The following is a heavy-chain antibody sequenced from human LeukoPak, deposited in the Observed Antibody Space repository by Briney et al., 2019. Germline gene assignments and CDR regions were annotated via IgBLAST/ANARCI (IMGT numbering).Heavy chain of an antibody. CDR2: IIPIFGTA. CDR3: AKDPRSWYSLWYYYYGMDV. D-gene: IGHD6-13*01. J-gene: IGHJ6*02. Sequence: ASVKVSCKASGGTFSSYAISWLRQAPGQGLEWMGGIIPIFGTANYAQKFQGRVTITTDESTSTAYMELSSLRAEDTAVYYCAKDPRSWYSLWYYYYGMDVWGQGTTVTVSS. CDR1: GGTFSSYA. V-gene: IGHV1-69*05.